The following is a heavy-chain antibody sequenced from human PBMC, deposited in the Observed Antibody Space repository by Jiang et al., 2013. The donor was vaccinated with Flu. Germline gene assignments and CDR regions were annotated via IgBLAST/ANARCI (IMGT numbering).Heavy chain of an antibody. V-gene: IGHV1-69*01. CDR3: AARPYYCSGGSCYSFDY. CDR1: GGTFSSYA. J-gene: IGHJ4*02. Sequence: SSVKVSCKASGGTFSSYAISWVRQAPGQELEWMGGIIPMFGTANYAQKFQGRVTITADESTSTAYMELSSLRSEDTAVYYCAARPYYCSGGSCYSFDYWGQGTLVTVSS. D-gene: IGHD2-15*01. CDR2: IIPMFGTA.